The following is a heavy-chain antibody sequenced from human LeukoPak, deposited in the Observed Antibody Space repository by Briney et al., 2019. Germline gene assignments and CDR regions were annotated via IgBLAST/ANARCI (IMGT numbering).Heavy chain of an antibody. V-gene: IGHV4-4*07. CDR3: ARLPYDYSNYDPTNWFDP. D-gene: IGHD4-11*01. Sequence: SETLSLTCTVSGGSISSYYWSWIRQPAGKGLEWIGRIYTSGSTNYNPSLKSRVTMSVDTSKNQFSLKLSSVTAADTAVYYCARLPYDYSNYDPTNWFDPWGQGTLVTVSS. CDR2: IYTSGST. CDR1: GGSISSYY. J-gene: IGHJ5*02.